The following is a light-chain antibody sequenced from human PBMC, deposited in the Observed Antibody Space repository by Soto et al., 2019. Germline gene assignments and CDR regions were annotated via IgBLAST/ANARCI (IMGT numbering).Light chain of an antibody. CDR2: DAF. CDR3: QQYNSYLRT. V-gene: IGKV1-5*01. CDR1: RSISRY. Sequence: DIQMTQSPSSLSASVGDRVNMTCRASRSISRYLSWYHQKPGKSPKLLIYDAFNLEAGVPSRFSGSGSGTEFNLTISSLQPDDFATYYCQQYNSYLRTFGQGTKVDIK. J-gene: IGKJ1*01.